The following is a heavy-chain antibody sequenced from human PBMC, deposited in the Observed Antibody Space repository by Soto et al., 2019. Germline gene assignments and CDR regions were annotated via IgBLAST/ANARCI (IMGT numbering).Heavy chain of an antibody. CDR1: GFTFISYA. Sequence: PGGSLRISCAACGFTFISYAMSWVRQAPGKGLERVSAISGSGGSTYYADSVKGRFTISRDNSKNTLYLQMNSLRDEDTAVYYCAKDRHPDGIWAFDSWGPGTLVTVSS. J-gene: IGHJ4*02. CDR3: AKDRHPDGIWAFDS. CDR2: ISGSGGST. V-gene: IGHV3-23*01. D-gene: IGHD3-16*01.